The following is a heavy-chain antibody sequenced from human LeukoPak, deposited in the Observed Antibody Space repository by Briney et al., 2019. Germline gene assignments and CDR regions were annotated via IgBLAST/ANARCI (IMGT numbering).Heavy chain of an antibody. CDR1: GGSISSSSYY. CDR3: VRREYSNKSPFGY. J-gene: IGHJ4*02. D-gene: IGHD4-11*01. V-gene: IGHV4-39*01. Sequence: SETLSLTCTVSGGSISSSSYYWGWIRQPPGKGLEWIGSIYYSGNTYYNPSLMSRVTISVDTSNNQFSLKLNSVTAADTAVYYCVRREYSNKSPFGYWGQGTLVTVSS. CDR2: IYYSGNT.